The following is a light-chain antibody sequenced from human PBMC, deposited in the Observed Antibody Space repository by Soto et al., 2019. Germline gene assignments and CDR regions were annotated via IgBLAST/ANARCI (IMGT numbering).Light chain of an antibody. J-gene: IGKJ1*01. CDR2: KAS. CDR1: QSISTW. CDR3: QQYDTYRT. V-gene: IGKV1-5*03. Sequence: DIQMTQSPSTLSASVGDRVTITCRASQSISTWLAWYQQKPGKAPKLLMYKASSLESGVPSRFSGSGSGTEFPLTISSLQPDDFAAYYCQQYDTYRTFGQGTKVEIK.